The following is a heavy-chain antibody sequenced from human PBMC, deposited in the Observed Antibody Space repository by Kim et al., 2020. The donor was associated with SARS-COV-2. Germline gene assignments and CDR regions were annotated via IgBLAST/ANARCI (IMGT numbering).Heavy chain of an antibody. CDR2: LSGSGTST. D-gene: IGHD3-3*02. J-gene: IGHJ5*02. CDR1: GFTFSRYS. CDR3: ARHFSSGVYKWFDV. V-gene: IGHV3-23*01. Sequence: GGSLRLSCAASGFTFSRYSISWVRQAPGKGLEWVSALSGSGTSTYYADSVKGRFTISRDNPESTVRLQMNSLRADDTALYYCARHFSSGVYKWFDVWGQGTLLTVSS.